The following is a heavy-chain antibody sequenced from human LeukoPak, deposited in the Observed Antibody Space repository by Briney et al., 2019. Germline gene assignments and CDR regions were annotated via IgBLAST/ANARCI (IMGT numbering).Heavy chain of an antibody. D-gene: IGHD1-26*01. V-gene: IGHV4-59*01. CDR1: GGSISTYY. J-gene: IGHJ6*02. CDR2: IYDSGST. Sequence: SETLSLTCSVSGGSISTYYWSWIRQPPGKGLEWIGYIYDSGSTNYNPSLKSRVTISVDTSKNQFSLRLSSVTAADTAVYYCARVGGSNFYYYGMDVWGQGTTVTVSS. CDR3: ARVGGSNFYYYGMDV.